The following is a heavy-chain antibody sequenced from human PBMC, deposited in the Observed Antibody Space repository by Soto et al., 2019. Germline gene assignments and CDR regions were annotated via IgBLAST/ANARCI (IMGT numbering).Heavy chain of an antibody. CDR2: TYYRSKWYN. CDR1: GDSVSSNSAA. V-gene: IGHV6-1*01. J-gene: IGHJ3*02. CDR3: AREWRRLVRGTYDAFDI. Sequence: KQSQTLSLTCAISGDSVSSNSAAWNWIRQSPSRGLEWLGRTYYRSKWYNDYAVSVKSRITINPDTSENQFSLQLNSVTPEDTAVYCCAREWRRLVRGTYDAFDIWGQGTMVTVSS. D-gene: IGHD6-19*01.